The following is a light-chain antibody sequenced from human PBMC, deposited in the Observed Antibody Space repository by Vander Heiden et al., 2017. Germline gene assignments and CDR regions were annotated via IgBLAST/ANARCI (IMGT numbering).Light chain of an antibody. CDR3: AAWDETLNGVV. V-gene: IGLV1-44*01. J-gene: IGLJ2*01. CDR2: TNN. CDR1: SSNIGSYT. Sequence: QSVLTQPPPASGPPGQWVTISCSGSSSNIGSYTVNWYQQLPGTGPKLLIYTNNQRPSGVPDRFSGSKSGTSASLAISGLQSEDEADYHCAAWDETLNGVVFGGGTKLSVL.